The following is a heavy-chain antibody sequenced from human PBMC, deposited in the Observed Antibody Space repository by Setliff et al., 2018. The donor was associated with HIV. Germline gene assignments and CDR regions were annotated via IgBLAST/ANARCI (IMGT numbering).Heavy chain of an antibody. D-gene: IGHD3-10*01. J-gene: IGHJ4*02. CDR1: GYTFTDNY. CDR2: INSASGGT. CDR3: ARGRHGLGLDV. V-gene: IGHV1-2*02. Sequence: GASVKVSCKASGYTFTDNYIHWVRQAPGQGLEWMAWINSASGGTNYAQNFQGRVTVTRDTSINTVYLEVNGLKSDDTAVYYCARGRHGLGLDVWGQGTLVTVSS.